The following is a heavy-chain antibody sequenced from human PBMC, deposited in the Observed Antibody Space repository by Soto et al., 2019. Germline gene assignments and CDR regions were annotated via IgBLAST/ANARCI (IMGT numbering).Heavy chain of an antibody. CDR3: VNFDFYSGADS. V-gene: IGHV3-64D*06. D-gene: IGHD3-3*01. CDR1: GFTFSTYA. Sequence: ESGGGLVQPGGSLRLSCSASGFTFSTYAMNWVRQAPGKGLEYVSAITNNGDRTYYADSVRGRFTISRDNSKNTLYLHMSSLRTEDTAVYYCVNFDFYSGADSWGQGSLVTVSS. CDR2: ITNNGDRT. J-gene: IGHJ4*02.